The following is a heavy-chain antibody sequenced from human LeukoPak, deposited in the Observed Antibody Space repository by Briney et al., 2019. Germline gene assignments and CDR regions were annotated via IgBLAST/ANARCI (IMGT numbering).Heavy chain of an antibody. CDR3: ARGRAEAGSWSDY. D-gene: IGHD6-13*01. V-gene: IGHV3-74*01. Sequence: GGSLRLSCAASGFTFSYYWMHWVRQAPGKGLVWGSRIYSDGSSTSYADFVKGRFTISRDNAKNTLYLQMNSLRAEDTAVYYCARGRAEAGSWSDYWGQGTLVTVSS. CDR1: GFTFSYYW. J-gene: IGHJ4*02. CDR2: IYSDGSST.